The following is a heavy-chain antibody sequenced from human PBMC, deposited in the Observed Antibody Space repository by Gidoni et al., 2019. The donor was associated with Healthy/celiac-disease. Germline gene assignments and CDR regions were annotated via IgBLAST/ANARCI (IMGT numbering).Heavy chain of an antibody. Sequence: EVKLVESGGGLVKPGGSLRLSCAGSGFTFSNAWMSWVRQAPGKGLGWVGRIKSKTDGGTTDYAAPVKGRFTISRDDSKNTLYLQMNSLKTEDTAVYYCTTDFNLRSSGYYHPFDYWGQGTLVTVSS. V-gene: IGHV3-15*01. CDR1: GFTFSNAW. J-gene: IGHJ4*02. CDR3: TTDFNLRSSGYYHPFDY. D-gene: IGHD3-22*01. CDR2: IKSKTDGGTT.